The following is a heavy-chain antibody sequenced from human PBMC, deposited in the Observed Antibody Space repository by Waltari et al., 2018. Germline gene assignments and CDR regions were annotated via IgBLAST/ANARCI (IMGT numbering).Heavy chain of an antibody. D-gene: IGHD3-10*01. J-gene: IGHJ4*02. CDR1: GFSLSTSGVG. V-gene: IGHV2-5*01. CDR3: AHSRGLLWFGELIGFDY. CDR2: IYWNDDK. Sequence: QITLKESGPTLVKPTQTLTLTCTFSGFSLSTSGVGVGWIRQPPGKALEWLALIYWNDDKRYSPTLKSRLNNNKDTAQNPVGLKKTNMDPGDTATYYCAHSRGLLWFGELIGFDYWGQGTLVTVSS.